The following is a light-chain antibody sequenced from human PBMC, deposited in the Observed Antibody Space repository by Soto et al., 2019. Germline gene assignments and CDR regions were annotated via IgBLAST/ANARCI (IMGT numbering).Light chain of an antibody. CDR1: QSITNF. Sequence: DIQMTQSPSSLSASVGDKLTITCRANQSITNFLNWYQKKPGEVPKLLIYAASRLESGVPSRFRGSGSGTDFTLTISSLQPDDLATYFCQQSYSPPYTFGQGTKLEIK. CDR3: QQSYSPPYT. J-gene: IGKJ2*01. V-gene: IGKV1-39*01. CDR2: AAS.